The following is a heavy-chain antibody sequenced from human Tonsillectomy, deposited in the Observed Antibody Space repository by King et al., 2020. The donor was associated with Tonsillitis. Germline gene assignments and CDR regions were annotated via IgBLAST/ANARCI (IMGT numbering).Heavy chain of an antibody. D-gene: IGHD3-10*01. CDR1: GGSIGSGGYY. J-gene: IGHJ4*02. CDR2: IYHSGST. Sequence: VQLQESGPGLVKPSQTLSLTCTVSGGSIGSGGYYWGWIRQHPGKGLEWIGYIYHSGSTYYNPSLKSRVTLSIDTSKNQFSLKLSSVTAADTAVYFCAIMHYSGSGSADDYYDSSPYRYSFDYWGKGTLVTVSS. V-gene: IGHV4-31*03. CDR3: AIMHYSGSGSADDYYDSSPYRYSFDY.